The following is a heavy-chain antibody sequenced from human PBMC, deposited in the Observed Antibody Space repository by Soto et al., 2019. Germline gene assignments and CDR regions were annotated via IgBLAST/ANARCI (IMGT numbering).Heavy chain of an antibody. V-gene: IGHV3-21*01. CDR3: ARSPGRDGYNNFDY. CDR2: ISSSSSYI. Sequence: LRLSCAASGFTFSIYSMNWVRQAPGKGLEWVSSISSSSSYIYYADSVKGRFTISRDNAKNSLYLQMNTLRAEDTAVYYCARSPGRDGYNNFDYWGQGTLVTVSS. J-gene: IGHJ4*02. D-gene: IGHD1-1*01. CDR1: GFTFSIYS.